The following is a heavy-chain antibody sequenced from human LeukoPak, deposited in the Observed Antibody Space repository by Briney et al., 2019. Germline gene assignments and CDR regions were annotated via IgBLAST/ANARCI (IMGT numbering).Heavy chain of an antibody. CDR3: ARIKGSSSGWYGYYFDF. V-gene: IGHV4-4*02. CDR1: GGSISSSNW. Sequence: PSGTLSLTCAVSGGSISSSNWWSWARQPPGKGLEWIGEIYHSGSTNYNPSLKSRVTISVDKSKNQFSLKLSSVTAADTAIYYCARIKGSSSGWYGYYFDFWGQGTLVTVSS. J-gene: IGHJ4*02. D-gene: IGHD6-19*01. CDR2: IYHSGST.